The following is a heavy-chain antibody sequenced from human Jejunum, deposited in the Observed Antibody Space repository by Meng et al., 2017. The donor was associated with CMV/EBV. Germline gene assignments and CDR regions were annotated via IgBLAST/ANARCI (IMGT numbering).Heavy chain of an antibody. V-gene: IGHV7-4-1*02. CDR3: AREVATMKFDS. Sequence: QVQLVQSGSEFKKPGASVKVSCKASGYTFTSRVIHWVRQAPGQGLEWMGWINTYTRNPTYAQGLTGRFVFSLDTSVSTAYLQINSLEAEDTAVYYCAREVATMKFDSWGQGTLVTVSS. CDR1: GYTFTSRV. J-gene: IGHJ4*02. D-gene: IGHD5-24*01. CDR2: INTYTRNP.